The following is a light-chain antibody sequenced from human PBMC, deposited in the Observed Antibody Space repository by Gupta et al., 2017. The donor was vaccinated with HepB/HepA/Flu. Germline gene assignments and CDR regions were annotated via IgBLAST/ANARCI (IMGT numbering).Light chain of an antibody. CDR3: QQRSNWPLIT. Sequence: LVLTQSPATLSLSPGERATLSCRASQSVRIYLAWYQQKPGQAPRLLIYDASKRDTGIPARFSGSGSGTDFTLTISSLEPEDFAVYYCQQRSNWPLITFGQGTRLEIK. CDR1: QSVRIY. V-gene: IGKV3-11*01. CDR2: DAS. J-gene: IGKJ5*01.